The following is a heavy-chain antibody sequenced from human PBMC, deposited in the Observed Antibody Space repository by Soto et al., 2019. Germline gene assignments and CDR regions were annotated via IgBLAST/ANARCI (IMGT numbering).Heavy chain of an antibody. D-gene: IGHD2-21*02. CDR3: AKDAVYGDGLWLAAN. CDR2: MTGSGGDI. J-gene: IGHJ4*02. CDR1: GFTFSIYA. Sequence: EVQLLESGGGLVQPGESQRLSCAASGFTFSIYAMMWVRQPPGKGQEWVAGMTGSGGDIRYADSVKGRFTISKDNSKNTLYLQMNSLRAEDTAMYYCAKDAVYGDGLWLAANWGQGTLVTVSS. V-gene: IGHV3-23*01.